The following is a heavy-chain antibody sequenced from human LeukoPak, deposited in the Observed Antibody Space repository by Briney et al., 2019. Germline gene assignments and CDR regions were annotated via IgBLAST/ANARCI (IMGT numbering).Heavy chain of an antibody. CDR3: ARGSSGISFDP. D-gene: IGHD2/OR15-2a*01. V-gene: IGHV4-34*01. Sequence: PSETLSLTCAVYGGSFSGYYWSWIRQPPGKGLEWIGEINHSGSTNYNPSLKSRVTISVDTSKNQFSLKLSSVTAADTALYYCARGSSGISFDPWGQGTLVTVSS. J-gene: IGHJ5*02. CDR1: GGSFSGYY. CDR2: INHSGST.